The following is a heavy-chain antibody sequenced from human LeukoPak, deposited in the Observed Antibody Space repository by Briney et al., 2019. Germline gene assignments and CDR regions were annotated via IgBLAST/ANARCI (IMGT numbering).Heavy chain of an antibody. J-gene: IGHJ4*02. CDR3: ARAPSGSYGYFEN. CDR2: TYYRSKWYD. V-gene: IGHV6-1*01. D-gene: IGHD1-26*01. CDR1: GDSVSSNRAI. Sequence: SQTLSLACAITGDSVSSNRAIWSWIRQSPSRGLEWLGRTYYRSKWYDDYAVSVKSRITINPDTSKNQFSLQLNSVTPEDTAVYYCARAPSGSYGYFENWGQGTLVTVSS.